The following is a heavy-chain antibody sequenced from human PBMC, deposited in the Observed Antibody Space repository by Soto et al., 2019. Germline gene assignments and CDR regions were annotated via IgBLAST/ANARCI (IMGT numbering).Heavy chain of an antibody. Sequence: QVQLQESGPGLVKPSQTLSLTCTVSGCSISSGDYYWSWIRQPPGKGREWIGYIYYSGSTYYNPSLKSRVTISVDTSKNQFSLKLNSVTAADTAVYYCAIYTAMEPTFDYWGQGTLVTVSS. V-gene: IGHV4-30-4*01. CDR2: IYYSGST. CDR3: AIYTAMEPTFDY. CDR1: GCSISSGDYY. J-gene: IGHJ4*02. D-gene: IGHD5-18*01.